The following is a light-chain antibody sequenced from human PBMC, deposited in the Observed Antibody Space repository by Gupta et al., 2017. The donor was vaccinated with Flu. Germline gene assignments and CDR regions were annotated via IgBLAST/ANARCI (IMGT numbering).Light chain of an antibody. CDR2: SGS. Sequence: DIVMTQSPLSLPVTPGEPASISCWSSQSLLYSIGANYVDWYQQKPGQSPQLLIYSGSHRASGVPDRFSGSGSGTDFTLNISRVEAEDVGVYYCMQARQSSYTFGRGTKLEI. V-gene: IGKV2-28*01. J-gene: IGKJ4*01. CDR3: MQARQSSYT. CDR1: QSLLYSIGANY.